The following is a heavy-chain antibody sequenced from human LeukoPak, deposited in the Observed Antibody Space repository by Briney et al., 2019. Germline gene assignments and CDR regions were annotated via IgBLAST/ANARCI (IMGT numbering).Heavy chain of an antibody. CDR1: VFTVSTYA. CDR2: ITGSGGNT. V-gene: IGHV3-23*01. Sequence: PGGSLRLFCAASVFTVSTYAMSCVRQAPGKGLECVSAITGSGGNTYYADSVRGRFTISRDNSKNTLYLPMNSLRAEDTAVYYCAKDQGDYSSGWSIFDYWGQGSLVTVSS. J-gene: IGHJ4*02. D-gene: IGHD6-19*01. CDR3: AKDQGDYSSGWSIFDY.